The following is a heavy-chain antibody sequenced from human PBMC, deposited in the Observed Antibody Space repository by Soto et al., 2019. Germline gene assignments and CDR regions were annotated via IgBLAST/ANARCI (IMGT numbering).Heavy chain of an antibody. Sequence: QVQLQESGPGLVKPSETLSLTCTVSGGSISSYYWSWIRQPPGKGLEWIGYIYYSGSTNYNPSLKSRVTSAVDTSKNQFSLKLSSVTAADTAVYYCARDLYGDYGFDYWGQGTLVTVSS. CDR1: GGSISSYY. J-gene: IGHJ4*02. CDR3: ARDLYGDYGFDY. CDR2: IYYSGST. V-gene: IGHV4-59*01. D-gene: IGHD4-17*01.